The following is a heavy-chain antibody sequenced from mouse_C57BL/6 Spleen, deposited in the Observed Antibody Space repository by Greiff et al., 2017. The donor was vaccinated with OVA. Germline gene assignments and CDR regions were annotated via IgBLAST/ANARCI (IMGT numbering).Heavy chain of an antibody. D-gene: IGHD1-1*01. CDR3: ARHEYYGSSYDAMDY. V-gene: IGHV1-62-2*01. J-gene: IGHJ4*01. CDR2: FYPGSGSI. Sequence: QESGAELVKPGASVKLSCKASGYPFPEYTIHWVKQRSGQGLEWIGWFYPGSGSIKYNEKFKDKATLTADKSSSTVYMELSRLTSEDSAVYFCARHEYYGSSYDAMDYWGQGTSVTVSS. CDR1: GYPFPEYT.